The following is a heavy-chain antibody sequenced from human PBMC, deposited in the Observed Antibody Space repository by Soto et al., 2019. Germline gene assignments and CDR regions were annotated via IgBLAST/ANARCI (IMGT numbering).Heavy chain of an antibody. D-gene: IGHD6-13*01. J-gene: IGHJ4*02. CDR2: IYYSGST. V-gene: IGHV4-39*01. Sequence: PSVTLRVTCTVSGGSIISISYCWGWIRQPPGKGLEWIGYIYYSGSTYYNPSLKSRVTISVDTSKNQFSLKLSSVTAADTAVYYCARLSRQQLVLDYWGQGTLVTVSS. CDR1: GGSIISISYC. CDR3: ARLSRQQLVLDY.